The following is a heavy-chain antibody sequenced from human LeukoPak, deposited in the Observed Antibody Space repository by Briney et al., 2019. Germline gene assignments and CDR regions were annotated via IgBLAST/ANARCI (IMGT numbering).Heavy chain of an antibody. CDR3: ARSSSWYELGAFDI. D-gene: IGHD6-13*01. CDR1: GGSISSYY. Sequence: PSETLSLTCTVSGGSISSYYWSWIRQPPGKGLEWIGYIYYSGSTNYNPFLKSRVTISVDTSKNQFSLKLSSVTAADTAVYYCARSSSWYELGAFDIWGQGTMVTVSS. CDR2: IYYSGST. J-gene: IGHJ3*02. V-gene: IGHV4-59*01.